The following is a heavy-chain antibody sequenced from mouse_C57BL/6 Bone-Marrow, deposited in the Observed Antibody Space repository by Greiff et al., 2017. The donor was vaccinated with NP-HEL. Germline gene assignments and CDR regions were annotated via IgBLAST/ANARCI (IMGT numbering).Heavy chain of an antibody. CDR2: IWSGGST. Sequence: VQLKESGPGLVQPSQSLSITCTVSGFSLTSYGVHWVRQSPGKGLEWLGVIWSGGSTDYYAAFISSLSISKDNSKSQVFFKMNSLQADDTAIYCCARNLGNYAFAYWGQGTLVTVSA. V-gene: IGHV2-2*01. J-gene: IGHJ3*01. D-gene: IGHD2-1*01. CDR3: ARNLGNYAFAY. CDR1: GFSLTSYG.